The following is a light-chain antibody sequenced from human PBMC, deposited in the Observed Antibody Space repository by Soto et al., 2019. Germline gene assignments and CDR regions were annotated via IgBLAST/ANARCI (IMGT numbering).Light chain of an antibody. J-gene: IGLJ1*01. CDR2: EVY. Sequence: QSALTQPPSASGSAGQSVTISCTGTSSDVGGYNYVSWYQQHPGQAPKLMIYEVYKRPSGVPDRFSGSKSGNTASLTVSGLQAEDEADYYCNSYAGSNIIFGTGTKLTVL. CDR3: NSYAGSNII. V-gene: IGLV2-8*01. CDR1: SSDVGGYNY.